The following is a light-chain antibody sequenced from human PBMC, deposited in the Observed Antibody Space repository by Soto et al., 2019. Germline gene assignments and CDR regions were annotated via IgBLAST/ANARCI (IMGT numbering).Light chain of an antibody. Sequence: EMVMTQSPATLSVSPGERATLSCRASQSVSSSLAWYQQKPGQAPRLLIYGASTRATGIPARFSGSGSGTEFTLTISSLQSEDFAVYYCQQNNNWPRTFGQGTKVEIK. V-gene: IGKV3-15*01. CDR3: QQNNNWPRT. CDR1: QSVSSS. J-gene: IGKJ1*01. CDR2: GAS.